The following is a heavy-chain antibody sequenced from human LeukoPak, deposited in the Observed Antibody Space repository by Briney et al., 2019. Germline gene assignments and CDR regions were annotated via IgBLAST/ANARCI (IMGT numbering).Heavy chain of an antibody. CDR3: AKDKGSGWTLDAFDI. V-gene: IGHV3-9*01. J-gene: IGHJ3*02. Sequence: GGSLRLSCAASGFTFDDYAMHWVRHAPGKGLEWVSGISWNSGSIGYADSVKGRFTISRDNAKNSLYLQMNSLRAEDTALYYCAKDKGSGWTLDAFDIWGQGTMVTVYS. CDR2: ISWNSGSI. CDR1: GFTFDDYA. D-gene: IGHD6-19*01.